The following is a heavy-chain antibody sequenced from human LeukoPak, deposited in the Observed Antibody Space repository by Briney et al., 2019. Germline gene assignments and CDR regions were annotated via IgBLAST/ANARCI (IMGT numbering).Heavy chain of an antibody. J-gene: IGHJ4*02. Sequence: SETLSLTCTVSGGSIGSYYWSWIRQPAGKGLEWIGRIYTSGSTNYNPSLKSRVTMSVDTSKDQFSLKLSSVTAADTAVYYCASHSVASHYFDYWGQGTLVTVSS. CDR2: IYTSGST. CDR3: ASHSVASHYFDY. CDR1: GGSIGSYY. V-gene: IGHV4-4*07. D-gene: IGHD6-19*01.